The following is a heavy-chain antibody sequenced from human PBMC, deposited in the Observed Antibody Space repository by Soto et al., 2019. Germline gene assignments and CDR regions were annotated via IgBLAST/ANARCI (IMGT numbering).Heavy chain of an antibody. D-gene: IGHD2-15*01. V-gene: IGHV1-69*01. J-gene: IGHJ6*02. CDR3: ARGSCSGGSCYYYGMDV. CDR2: IIPIFGTA. CDR1: GGTFSSYA. Sequence: ASVKVSCKASGGTFSSYAISWVRQAPGQGLEWMGGIIPIFGTANYAQKFQGRVTITADESTSTAYMELSSLRSEDTAVYYCARGSCSGGSCYYYGMDVWGQGTTVTVSS.